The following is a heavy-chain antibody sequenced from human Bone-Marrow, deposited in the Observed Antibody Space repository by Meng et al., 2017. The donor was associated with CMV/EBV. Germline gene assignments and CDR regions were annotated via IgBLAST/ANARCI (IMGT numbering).Heavy chain of an antibody. Sequence: GESLKISCAASGFTVSSNYMSWVRQAPGKGLEWVSVIYSGGSTYYADSVKGRFTISRDNSKNTLYLQMNSLRAEDTAVYYCARDEGGIFAYWGQGTLVTVSS. D-gene: IGHD3-10*01. CDR3: ARDEGGIFAY. CDR2: IYSGGST. V-gene: IGHV3-53*01. J-gene: IGHJ4*02. CDR1: GFTVSSNY.